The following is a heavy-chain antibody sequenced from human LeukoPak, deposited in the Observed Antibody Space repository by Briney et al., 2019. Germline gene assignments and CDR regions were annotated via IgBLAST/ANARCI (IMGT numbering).Heavy chain of an antibody. CDR3: ARAQRDYYDSSGYSKGLVDY. CDR2: IIPIFGTA. CDR1: GGTFSSYA. D-gene: IGHD3-22*01. Sequence: ASVKVSCKASGGTFSSYAISWVRQAPGQGLEWMGGIIPIFGTANYAQKFQGRVTITADKSTSTAYMELSSLRSEDTAVYYCARAQRDYYDSSGYSKGLVDYWGQGTLVTVSS. V-gene: IGHV1-69*06. J-gene: IGHJ4*02.